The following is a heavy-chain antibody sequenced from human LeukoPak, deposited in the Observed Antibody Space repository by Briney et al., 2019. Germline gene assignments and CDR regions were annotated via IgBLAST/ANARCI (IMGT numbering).Heavy chain of an antibody. V-gene: IGHV1-18*04. D-gene: IGHD1-26*01. J-gene: IGHJ4*02. CDR2: ISAYNGNT. CDR3: ARDRGGWGSYWMGRFDY. Sequence: ASVKVSCKASGYTFTGYYMHWVRQAPGQGLEWMGWISAYNGNTNYAQKLQGRVTMTTDTSTSTAYMELGSLRSDDTAVYYCARDRGGWGSYWMGRFDYWGQGTLVTVSS. CDR1: GYTFTGYY.